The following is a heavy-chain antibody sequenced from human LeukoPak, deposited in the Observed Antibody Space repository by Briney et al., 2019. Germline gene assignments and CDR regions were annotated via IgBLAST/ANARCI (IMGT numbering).Heavy chain of an antibody. CDR2: ISGSGGST. Sequence: GGSLRLSCAASGFAFSSYAMSWVRQAPGKGLEWVSAISGSGGSTYYADSVKGRFTISRDNSKNTLYLQMNSLRAEDTAVYYCAKDRMVRPTYDAFDIWGQGTMVTVSS. V-gene: IGHV3-23*01. D-gene: IGHD3-10*01. J-gene: IGHJ3*02. CDR3: AKDRMVRPTYDAFDI. CDR1: GFAFSSYA.